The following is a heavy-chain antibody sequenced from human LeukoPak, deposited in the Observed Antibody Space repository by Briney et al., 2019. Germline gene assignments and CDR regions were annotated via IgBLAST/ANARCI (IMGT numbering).Heavy chain of an antibody. Sequence: KPSETLSLTCTVSGGSISSGFYWGWIRQPPGKGLEWIGYINYRGSTYYKPSLKSRVTISVDTSKNQFSLKPTSVTAADTAVYYCTRLPQGGFSYGPLDVWGQGTTVTVSS. CDR2: INYRGST. J-gene: IGHJ6*02. V-gene: IGHV4-39*01. CDR1: GGSISSGFY. CDR3: TRLPQGGFSYGPLDV. D-gene: IGHD5-18*01.